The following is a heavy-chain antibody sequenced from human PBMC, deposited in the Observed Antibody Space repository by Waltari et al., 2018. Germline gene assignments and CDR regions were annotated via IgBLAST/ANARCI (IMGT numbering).Heavy chain of an antibody. J-gene: IGHJ4*02. Sequence: EVQLLESGGGLVQPGGSLRLSCAASGFTFSSYAMSWVRQAPGKGLEWVSAISGSGGSTYYADSVKGRFTISRDNSKNTLYLQMNSLRAEDTAVYYCAKRRGRYSGVVPAAILDYWGQGTLVTVSS. D-gene: IGHD2-2*01. CDR3: AKRRGRYSGVVPAAILDY. CDR2: ISGSGGST. V-gene: IGHV3-23*01. CDR1: GFTFSSYA.